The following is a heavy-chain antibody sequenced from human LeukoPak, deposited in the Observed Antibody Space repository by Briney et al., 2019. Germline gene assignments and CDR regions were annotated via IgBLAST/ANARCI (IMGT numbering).Heavy chain of an antibody. V-gene: IGHV6-1*01. CDR2: TYYRSKWYN. Sequence: SQTLSLTCAISGDSVSSNSAAWNWIRQSPSRGLEWLGRTYYRSKWYNDYAVSVKSRITINPDTSKNQFSLKLSSVTAADTAVYYCARHGSSGWHAPAYYYGMDVWGQGTTVTVSS. CDR1: GDSVSSNSAA. CDR3: ARHGSSGWHAPAYYYGMDV. J-gene: IGHJ6*02. D-gene: IGHD6-19*01.